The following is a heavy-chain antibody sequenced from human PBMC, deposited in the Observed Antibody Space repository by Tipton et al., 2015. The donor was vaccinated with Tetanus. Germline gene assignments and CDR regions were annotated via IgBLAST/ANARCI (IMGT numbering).Heavy chain of an antibody. CDR1: GYIFNNYW. J-gene: IGHJ4*02. D-gene: IGHD2-8*01. CDR3: ARAHCTDGVCNFDF. CDR2: IYPGDSDT. Sequence: MQLVQSGGEVKKPGESLKISCKGSGYIFNNYWIGWVRQKPGKGLEGMGIIYPGDSDTRYSPSFQGQVTISVDKSIYTAYLQWSSLKASDTSMFYCARAHCTDGVCNFDFWGQGALVTVAS. V-gene: IGHV5-51*01.